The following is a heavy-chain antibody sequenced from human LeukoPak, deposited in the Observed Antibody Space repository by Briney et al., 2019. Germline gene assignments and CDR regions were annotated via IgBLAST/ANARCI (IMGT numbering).Heavy chain of an antibody. CDR1: GISFSGSW. J-gene: IGHJ4*02. CDR2: IKEDGSER. Sequence: PGGSLTLSCAGSGISFSGSWMSWVRQAPGKGPEWVANIKEDGSERYYVGSVRGRFTISRDNAKNSLHLQMNSLRAEDTAVYYCTRNERWGQGTLVTVSS. V-gene: IGHV3-7*01. CDR3: TRNER. D-gene: IGHD1-1*01.